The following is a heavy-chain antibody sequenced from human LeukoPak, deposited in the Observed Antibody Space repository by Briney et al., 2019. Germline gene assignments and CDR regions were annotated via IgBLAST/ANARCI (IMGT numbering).Heavy chain of an antibody. CDR2: IDWDDDK. Sequence: SGPTLVNPTQTLTLTCTFSGFSLSTSGMCVSWIRQPPGKALEWLALIDWDDDKYYSTSLKTRLTISKDTSKNQVVLTMTNMDPVDTATYYCARIRGSSTSSDYYGMDVWGQGTTVTVSS. D-gene: IGHD2-2*01. V-gene: IGHV2-70*01. CDR1: GFSLSTSGMC. J-gene: IGHJ6*02. CDR3: ARIRGSSTSSDYYGMDV.